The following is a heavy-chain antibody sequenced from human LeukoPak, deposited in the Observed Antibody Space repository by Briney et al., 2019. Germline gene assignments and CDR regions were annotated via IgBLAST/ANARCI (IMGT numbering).Heavy chain of an antibody. Sequence: ASVKVSCKASGYTFTGYDINWVRQATGQGLEWMGWMNPNSGNTGYAQKFQGRVTMTRNTSISTAYMELSSLRSEDTAVYYCARPSYCSGGSCYPGVDYWGQGTLVTVSS. CDR3: ARPSYCSGGSCYPGVDY. CDR1: GYTFTGYD. D-gene: IGHD2-15*01. J-gene: IGHJ4*02. CDR2: MNPNSGNT. V-gene: IGHV1-8*01.